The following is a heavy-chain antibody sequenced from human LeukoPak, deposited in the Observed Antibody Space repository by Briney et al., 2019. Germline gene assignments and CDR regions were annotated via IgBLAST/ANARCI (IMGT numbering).Heavy chain of an antibody. Sequence: WGSLRLSCAASGFSFHEHDMHWVRQTPGKGLEWVSLISGDGGNKHYADSVRGRFTISRDNSKNLLSLQMNSLRGDDTALYFCAKRSGSPHNFDYWGQGALVTVSS. CDR3: AKRSGSPHNFDY. J-gene: IGHJ4*02. CDR1: GFSFHEHD. V-gene: IGHV3-43*02. CDR2: ISGDGGNK. D-gene: IGHD1-1*01.